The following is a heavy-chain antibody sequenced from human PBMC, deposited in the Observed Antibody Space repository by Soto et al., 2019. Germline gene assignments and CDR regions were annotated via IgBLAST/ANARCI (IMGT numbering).Heavy chain of an antibody. CDR3: ARGEQYSERIFDY. Sequence: SQTLSLTCAITGDSVSSNSAGWSWVRQSPSRGLEWLGRTYYRSKWYYEYAVSVRGRITINPDTSKNQYSLQLNSVTPEHPAVYFCARGEQYSERIFDYKGQGTRGTSSS. CDR2: TYYRSKWYY. CDR1: GDSVSSNSAG. J-gene: IGHJ4*01. V-gene: IGHV6-1*01. D-gene: IGHD1-26*01.